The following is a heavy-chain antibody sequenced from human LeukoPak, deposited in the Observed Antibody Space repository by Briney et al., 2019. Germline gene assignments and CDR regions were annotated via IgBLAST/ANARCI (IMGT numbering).Heavy chain of an antibody. CDR3: ARDWHCSSTSCYAYYYYYMDV. Sequence: ASVKVSCKASGYTFTSYGISWVRQAPGQGLEWMGWISAYNGNTNYAQKLQGRVTMTTDTSTSTVYMELRSLRSDDTAVYYCARDWHCSSTSCYAYYYYYMDVWGKGTTVTISS. J-gene: IGHJ6*03. CDR1: GYTFTSYG. D-gene: IGHD2-2*01. V-gene: IGHV1-18*01. CDR2: ISAYNGNT.